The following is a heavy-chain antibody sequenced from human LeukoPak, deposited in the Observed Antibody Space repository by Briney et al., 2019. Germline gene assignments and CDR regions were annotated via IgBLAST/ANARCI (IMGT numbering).Heavy chain of an antibody. CDR3: ARLLTGPPSDY. V-gene: IGHV4-59*08. Sequence: SETLSLTCTVSGGSISSYYWSWIRQPPGKGLEWIGYIYYSGSTNYNPSLKSRVTISVDTSKNQFSLKLGSVTAADTAVYYCARLLTGPPSDYWGQGTLVTVSS. CDR2: IYYSGST. D-gene: IGHD3-9*01. J-gene: IGHJ4*02. CDR1: GGSISSYY.